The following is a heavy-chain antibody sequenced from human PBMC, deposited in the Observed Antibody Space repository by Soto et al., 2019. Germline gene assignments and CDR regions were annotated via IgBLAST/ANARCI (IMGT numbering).Heavy chain of an antibody. D-gene: IGHD6-13*01. CDR3: AREHSSRWGAFDL. V-gene: IGHV6-1*01. Sequence: SQTLSLTCAISGDSVSRNSVTWNWIRQSPSRGLEWLGRTYYRSKWYNDYAVSVKSRITINPDTSKNQFSLQLNSVTPEDTAVYYFAREHSSRWGAFDLWGQGTMVTVSS. J-gene: IGHJ3*01. CDR2: TYYRSKWYN. CDR1: GDSVSRNSVT.